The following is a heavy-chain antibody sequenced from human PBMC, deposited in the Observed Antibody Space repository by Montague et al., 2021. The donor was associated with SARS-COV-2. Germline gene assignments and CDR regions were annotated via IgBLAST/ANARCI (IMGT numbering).Heavy chain of an antibody. CDR1: GFTFSSYS. J-gene: IGHJ6*02. CDR2: ISSSSSYI. D-gene: IGHD2-15*01. V-gene: IGHV3-21*01. CDR3: ASTLGYCSGGSCYDPGNYYYYGMDV. Sequence: SLRLSCAASGFTFSSYSMNWVRQAPGKGLEWVSSISSSSSYIYYADSVKGRFTISRDNSKNTLYLQMNSLRAEDTAVYYCASTLGYCSGGSCYDPGNYYYYGMDVWGQGTTVTVSS.